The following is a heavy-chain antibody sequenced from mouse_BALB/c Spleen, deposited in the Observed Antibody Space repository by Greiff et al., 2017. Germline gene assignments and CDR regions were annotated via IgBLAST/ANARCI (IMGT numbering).Heavy chain of an antibody. V-gene: IGHV1-5*01. Sequence: VQLQQSGTVLARPGASVKMSCKASGYSFTSYWMHWVKQRPGQGLEWIGAIYPGNSDTSYNQKFKGKAKLTAVTSASTAYMELSSLTNEDSAVYYCTRITTATGGAMDYWGQGTSVTVSS. J-gene: IGHJ4*01. D-gene: IGHD1-2*01. CDR3: TRITTATGGAMDY. CDR2: IYPGNSDT. CDR1: GYSFTSYW.